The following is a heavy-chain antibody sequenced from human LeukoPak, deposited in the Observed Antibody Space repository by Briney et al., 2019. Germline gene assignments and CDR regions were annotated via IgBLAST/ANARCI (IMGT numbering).Heavy chain of an antibody. CDR3: AKVNGYNYGFFDY. Sequence: GGSLRLSCAASGFTFSSYAPSWVRQAPGKGLEWVSGISGSGGGAYYADSVKGRFTISRDNSKNTLYLQMNSLRAEDTAVYYCAKVNGYNYGFFDYWGQGTLVTVSS. J-gene: IGHJ4*02. V-gene: IGHV3-23*01. CDR2: ISGSGGGA. D-gene: IGHD5-18*01. CDR1: GFTFSSYA.